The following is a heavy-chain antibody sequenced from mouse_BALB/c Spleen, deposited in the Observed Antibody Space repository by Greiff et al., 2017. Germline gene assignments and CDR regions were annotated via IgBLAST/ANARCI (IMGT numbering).Heavy chain of an antibody. CDR1: GFTFSSFG. CDR2: ISSGSSTI. J-gene: IGHJ4*01. Sequence: DVMLVESGGGLVQPGGSRKLSCAASGFTFSSFGMHWVRQAPEKGLEWVAYISSGSSTIYYADTVKGRFTISRDNPKNTLFLQMTSLRSEDTAMYYCARRLDYYGSSYVAMDYWGQGTSVTVSS. D-gene: IGHD1-1*01. V-gene: IGHV5-17*02. CDR3: ARRLDYYGSSYVAMDY.